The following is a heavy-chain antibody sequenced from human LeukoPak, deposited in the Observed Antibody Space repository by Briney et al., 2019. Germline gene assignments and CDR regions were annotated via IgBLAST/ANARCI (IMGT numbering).Heavy chain of an antibody. V-gene: IGHV4-34*01. J-gene: IGHJ4*02. D-gene: IGHD4-17*01. CDR3: ARGPDYAKTGY. CDR2: INFGGST. CDR1: GGSFSDYH. Sequence: SETLSLTCAVYGGSFSDYHWHWIRQPPGKGLEWIGEINFGGSTYYNPSLKSQATVSLDTSKNQFSLNLRSVTAADTAVYYCARGPDYAKTGYWGQGTLVTVSS.